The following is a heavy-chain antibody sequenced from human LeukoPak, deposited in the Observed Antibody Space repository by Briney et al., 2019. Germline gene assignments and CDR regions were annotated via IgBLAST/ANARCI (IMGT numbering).Heavy chain of an antibody. CDR2: ISYDGSNK. D-gene: IGHD6-19*01. CDR3: AKAKGDSSGWYGDY. CDR1: GFTFSSYA. J-gene: IGHJ4*02. V-gene: IGHV3-30*04. Sequence: GGSLRLSCAASGFTFSSYAMHWVRQAPGKGLEWVAVISYDGSNKYYADSVKGRFTISRDNSKNTLYLQMNSLRAEDTAVYYCAKAKGDSSGWYGDYWGQGTLVTVSS.